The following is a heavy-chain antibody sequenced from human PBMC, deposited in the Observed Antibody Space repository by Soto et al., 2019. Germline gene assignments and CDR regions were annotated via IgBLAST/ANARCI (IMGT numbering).Heavy chain of an antibody. CDR3: GRKSQGSVTVTGNWYFDL. V-gene: IGHV3-23*01. D-gene: IGHD4-17*01. CDR2: ISGGGDAT. J-gene: IGHJ2*01. CDR1: GFPFGGYA. Sequence: EVQLLESGGGLLQPGGSRSLSCAASGFPFGGYAMNWVRQAQGKGLEWVSGISGGGDATFYTDSVKGRFTISRDNSGNTLYLQMNSLRAEDTAVYFCGRKSQGSVTVTGNWYFDLWGRGTLVTVSS.